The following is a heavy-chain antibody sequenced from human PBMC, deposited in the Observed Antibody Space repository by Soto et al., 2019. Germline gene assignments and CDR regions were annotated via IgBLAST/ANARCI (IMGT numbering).Heavy chain of an antibody. CDR1: GYTFSSYE. D-gene: IGHD6-25*01. CDR2: INPGNGKT. J-gene: IGHJ5*02. V-gene: IGHV1-3*05. CDR3: ARDQRAVWFDP. Sequence: QVQLVQSGAEEKKPGASVKVSCKGSGYTFSSYEIHWVRQAPRQRLEWMGWINPGNGKTKYSQKFQGRVTIIRDTYARTVYMELSSLRSEDTAVYYCARDQRAVWFDPWAQGTLVTVSS.